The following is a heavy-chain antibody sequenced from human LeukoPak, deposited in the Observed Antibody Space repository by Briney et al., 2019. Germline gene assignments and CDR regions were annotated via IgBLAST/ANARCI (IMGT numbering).Heavy chain of an antibody. Sequence: SETLSLTCTVSGGSISSSSYYWGWIRQPLGKGLEWIGSIYYSGSTYYNPSLKSRVTISVDTSKNQFSLKLSSVTAADTAVYYCAREYSSSPDYWGQGTLVTVSS. CDR3: AREYSSSPDY. V-gene: IGHV4-39*02. J-gene: IGHJ4*02. CDR1: GGSISSSSYY. CDR2: IYYSGST. D-gene: IGHD6-6*01.